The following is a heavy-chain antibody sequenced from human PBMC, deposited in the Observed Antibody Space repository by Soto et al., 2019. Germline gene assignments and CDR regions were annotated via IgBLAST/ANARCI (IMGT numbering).Heavy chain of an antibody. Sequence: QITLKESGPTLVKPTQTLTLTCTFSGFSLSTSGVGVGWIRQPPGKALEWLALIYWDDDKRYSPPLKSRLTITXXPXKXLVVLTMTNMDPVDTATYYCAHSPRLVVTAMLYFDYWGQGTLVTVSS. V-gene: IGHV2-5*02. J-gene: IGHJ4*02. D-gene: IGHD2-21*02. CDR3: AHSPRLVVTAMLYFDY. CDR1: GFSLSTSGVG. CDR2: IYWDDDK.